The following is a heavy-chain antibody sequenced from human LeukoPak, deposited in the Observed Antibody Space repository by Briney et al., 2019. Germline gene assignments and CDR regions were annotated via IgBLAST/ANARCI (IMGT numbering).Heavy chain of an antibody. Sequence: SETLSLTCAVYGENFSIYFYSWIRQPPGKGLEWIGEINHGGSTSYNPSLKSRVTISVDTSKNQFSLRLSSVTAADTAMYYCARVDYSTSSGFDFWGQGTLVTVSS. CDR3: ARVDYSTSSGFDF. J-gene: IGHJ4*02. D-gene: IGHD6-6*01. CDR1: GENFSIYF. CDR2: INHGGST. V-gene: IGHV4-34*01.